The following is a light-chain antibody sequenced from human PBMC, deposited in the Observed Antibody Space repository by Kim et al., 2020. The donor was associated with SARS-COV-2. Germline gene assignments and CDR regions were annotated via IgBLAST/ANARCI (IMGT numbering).Light chain of an antibody. V-gene: IGLV4-69*01. J-gene: IGLJ2*01. CDR1: SGHSSYA. CDR2: VNSDGSH. CDR3: QTWGTGFVV. Sequence: QPVLTQSPSASASLGASVKLTCTLSSGHSSYAIAWLQQQPEKGPRYLMRVNSDGSHTRGDGIPDRFSGSSSGDERYLSISNLQSEDEADFYCQTWGTGFVVCGRGTQLTVL.